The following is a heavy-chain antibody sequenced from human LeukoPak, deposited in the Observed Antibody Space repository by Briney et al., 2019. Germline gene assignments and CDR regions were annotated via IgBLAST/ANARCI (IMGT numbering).Heavy chain of an antibody. V-gene: IGHV4-59*01. CDR3: ARLSDYDVDTSHYMDV. Sequence: SETLSLTCTVSGASISGYLWTWIRQPPGKGLEWIGYVYDNGDTNYHPSFTGRVSISVDASKNQFSLKLTSVLAADTADYFCARLSDYDVDTSHYMDVWGKGTTVTVSS. D-gene: IGHD3-22*01. J-gene: IGHJ6*03. CDR1: GASISGYL. CDR2: VYDNGDT.